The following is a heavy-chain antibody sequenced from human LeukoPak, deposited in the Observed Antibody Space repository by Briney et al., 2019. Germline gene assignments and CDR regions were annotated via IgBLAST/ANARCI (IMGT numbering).Heavy chain of an antibody. Sequence: ASVKVSCKASGGTFSSYGISWVRQAPGQGLEWMGWISGNNGNTNYAQKLQGRVTMTTDTSTSTAYMELRSLRSDDTAVYYCARTAAAGPAPGGYWGQGTLVTVSS. V-gene: IGHV1-18*01. D-gene: IGHD6-13*01. CDR1: GGTFSSYG. CDR2: ISGNNGNT. CDR3: ARTAAAGPAPGGY. J-gene: IGHJ4*02.